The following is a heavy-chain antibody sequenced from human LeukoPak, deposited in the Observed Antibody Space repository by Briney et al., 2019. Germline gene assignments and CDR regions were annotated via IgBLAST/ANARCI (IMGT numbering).Heavy chain of an antibody. V-gene: IGHV3-23*01. CDR1: GFAFSSYA. J-gene: IGHJ3*02. CDR2: ISGSGGST. CDR3: ATLGYCSSTSCYTAFDI. D-gene: IGHD2-2*02. Sequence: GGSLRLSCAASGFAFSSYAMSWVRQAPGKGLEWVSAISGSGGSTYYADSVKGRFTISRDNSKNTLYLQMNSLRAEDTAVYYCATLGYCSSTSCYTAFDIWGQGTMVTVSS.